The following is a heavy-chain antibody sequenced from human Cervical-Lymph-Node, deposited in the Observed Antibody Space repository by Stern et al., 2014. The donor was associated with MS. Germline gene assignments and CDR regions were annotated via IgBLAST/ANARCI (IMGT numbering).Heavy chain of an antibody. CDR3: ARDGPIGRDWSQGEY. Sequence: VQLVESGGGVVQPGRSLRLSCVASGFPFSSYGMHWVRQSPGKGLEWVAAIWYDGSNSYHADSVKGRFTISRDDSKNTLYLQMNSLRVEDTAVYYCARDGPIGRDWSQGEYWGPGTLVTGS. CDR2: IWYDGSNS. J-gene: IGHJ4*02. CDR1: GFPFSSYG. V-gene: IGHV3-33*01. D-gene: IGHD3-9*01.